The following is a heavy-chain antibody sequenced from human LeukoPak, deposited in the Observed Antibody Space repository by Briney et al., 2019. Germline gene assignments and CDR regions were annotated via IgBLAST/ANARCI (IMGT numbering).Heavy chain of an antibody. CDR3: ARAEKPNWGNYYYYCMDV. V-gene: IGHV1-46*01. CDR1: RYTFTSYY. J-gene: IGHJ6*03. D-gene: IGHD7-27*01. CDR2: INPSGGNT. Sequence: ASVKVSCKASRYTFTSYYMHWVRQAPGQGLEWMGIINPSGGNTNYAQKLQGRVTMTTDTSTSTAYMELRSLRSDDTAVYYCARAEKPNWGNYYYYCMDVWGKGTTVTVSS.